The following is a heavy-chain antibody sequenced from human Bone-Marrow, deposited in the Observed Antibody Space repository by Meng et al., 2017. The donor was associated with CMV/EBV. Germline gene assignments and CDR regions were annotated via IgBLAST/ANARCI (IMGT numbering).Heavy chain of an antibody. J-gene: IGHJ6*02. D-gene: IGHD1-26*01. CDR2: IKSKTDGGTT. CDR3: TTVGATEAYYYYGMDV. V-gene: IGHV3-15*01. Sequence: GESLKISCAASGFTFSNAWMSWVRQAPGKGLEWVGRIKSKTDGGTTDYAAPVKGRFTISRDDSKNTLHLQMNSLKTEDTAVYYCTTVGATEAYYYYGMDVWGQGTTVTVSS. CDR1: GFTFSNAW.